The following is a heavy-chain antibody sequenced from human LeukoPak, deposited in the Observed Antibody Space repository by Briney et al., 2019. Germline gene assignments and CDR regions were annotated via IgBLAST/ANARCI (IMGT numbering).Heavy chain of an antibody. CDR3: ARAGSSWSFDY. Sequence: SETLSLTCTVSGDSVSSYYWSWIRQPPGKGLEWIGYIYYSGSTNYNPSLKSRVTTSVGTSKNQCSLRLTSVTAADTAVYYCARAGSSWSFDYWGQGTLVTVSS. V-gene: IGHV4-59*02. CDR1: GDSVSSYY. D-gene: IGHD6-13*01. CDR2: IYYSGST. J-gene: IGHJ4*02.